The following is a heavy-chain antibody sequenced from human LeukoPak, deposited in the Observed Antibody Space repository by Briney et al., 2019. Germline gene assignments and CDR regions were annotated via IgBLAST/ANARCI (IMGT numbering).Heavy chain of an antibody. J-gene: IGHJ5*02. V-gene: IGHV1-18*01. Sequence: GASVKVSCKSSGYTFNSYGITWVRHAPGQGLEWMGWIHTYNGHTTYAQKLQGRVTMTTDTSTSTAYMELRSLRSDDTAVYYCARDQYYDSKGWFDPWGQGTLVTVSS. CDR2: IHTYNGHT. CDR3: ARDQYYDSKGWFDP. CDR1: GYTFNSYG. D-gene: IGHD3-22*01.